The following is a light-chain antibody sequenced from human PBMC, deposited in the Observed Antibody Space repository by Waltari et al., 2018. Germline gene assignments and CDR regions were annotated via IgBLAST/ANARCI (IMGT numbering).Light chain of an antibody. V-gene: IGLV2-14*01. CDR3: SSYTSSSPLYV. CDR2: EVS. Sequence: QSALTQPASVSGSPGRCVTISCPGNRSAVGGYHYVPRYQQHPGKAPKLMIYEVSNRPSGVSNRFSGSKSGNTASLTISGLQAEDEADYYCSSYTSSSPLYVFGTGTKVTVL. CDR1: RSAVGGYHY. J-gene: IGLJ1*01.